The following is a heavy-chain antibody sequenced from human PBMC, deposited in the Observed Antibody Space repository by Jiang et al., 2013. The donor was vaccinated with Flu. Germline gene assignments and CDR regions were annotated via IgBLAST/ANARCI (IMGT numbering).Heavy chain of an antibody. CDR3: ANDRGEQWLPFY. D-gene: IGHD6-19*01. CDR2: ISGSGGTT. J-gene: IGHJ4*02. CDR1: GFTFSSYA. V-gene: IGHV3-23*01. Sequence: VQLLESGGGLVQPGGSLRLSCAASGFTFSSYAMSWVRQAPGKGLEWVSAISGSGGTTYYADSVKGRFTISRDNSKNTVYLQMNSLRAEDTAVYYCANDRGEQWLPFYWGQGTQVTVSS.